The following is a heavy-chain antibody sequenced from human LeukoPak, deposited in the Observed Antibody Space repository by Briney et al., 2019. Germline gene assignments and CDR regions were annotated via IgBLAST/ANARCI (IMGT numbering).Heavy chain of an antibody. CDR3: ARTRLLWFGESGYYFDY. V-gene: IGHV3-30*07. D-gene: IGHD3-10*01. Sequence: PGGSLRLSCAASGFTFSSYAMHWVRQAPGKGLEWVAVISYDGSNKYYADSVKGRFTISRDNSKNTLYLQMNSLRAEDTAVYYCARTRLLWFGESGYYFDYWGQGTLVTVSS. CDR1: GFTFSSYA. J-gene: IGHJ4*02. CDR2: ISYDGSNK.